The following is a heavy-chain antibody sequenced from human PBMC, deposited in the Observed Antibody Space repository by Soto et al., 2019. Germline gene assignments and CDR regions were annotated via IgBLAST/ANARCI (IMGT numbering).Heavy chain of an antibody. CDR2: IYYSGST. CDR3: ARGGSSSGWYEFPSYYYYYYMDV. Sequence: SETLSLTCTVSGGSISSYYWSWIRQPPGKGLEWIGYIYYSGSTNYNPSLKSRVTISVDTSKNQFSLKLSSVTAADTAVYYCARGGSSSGWYEFPSYYYYYYMDVWGKGTTVTVSS. CDR1: GGSISSYY. V-gene: IGHV4-59*01. J-gene: IGHJ6*03. D-gene: IGHD6-19*01.